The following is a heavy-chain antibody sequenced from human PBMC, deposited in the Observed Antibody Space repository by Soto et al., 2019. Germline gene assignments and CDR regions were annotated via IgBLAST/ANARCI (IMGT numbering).Heavy chain of an antibody. CDR1: GFTFSSYA. Sequence: QVQLVESGGGVVQPGTSLRLSCAASGFTFSSYAMHWVRQAPGKGLEWLAVISFDGRNKNYADSVKGRFTISRDNSKNTLFLEMNSLRAEDTAVYYCAKRGDCNGGSCLAEYWGQGTLVTVSS. CDR3: AKRGDCNGGSCLAEY. J-gene: IGHJ4*02. CDR2: ISFDGRNK. D-gene: IGHD2-15*01. V-gene: IGHV3-30*18.